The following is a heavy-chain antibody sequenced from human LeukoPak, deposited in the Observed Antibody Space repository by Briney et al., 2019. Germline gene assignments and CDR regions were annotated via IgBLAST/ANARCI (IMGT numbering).Heavy chain of an antibody. CDR3: ARDYYDSSGYYLFDY. CDR2: IQQDGSEK. J-gene: IGHJ4*02. D-gene: IGHD3-22*01. CDR1: GFTFSSYW. Sequence: GGSLRLSCAASGFTFSSYWMSWVRQAPGKGLECVANIQQDGSEKYYVERVKGRFTISRYNAKNSLYLQMNSLRAEDTAVYYCARDYYDSSGYYLFDYWGQGTLVTVSS. V-gene: IGHV3-7*01.